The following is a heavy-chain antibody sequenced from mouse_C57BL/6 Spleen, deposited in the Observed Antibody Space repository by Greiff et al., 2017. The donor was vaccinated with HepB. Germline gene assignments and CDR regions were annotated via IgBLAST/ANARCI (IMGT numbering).Heavy chain of an antibody. Sequence: EVKVVESGGGLVQPGGSMKLSCVASGFTFSNYWMNWVRQSPEKGLEWVAQIRLKSDNYATHYAESVKGRFTISRDDSKSSVYLQMNNLRAEDTGIYYCTGITTVVATNIDYWGQGTTLTVSS. CDR1: GFTFSNYW. V-gene: IGHV6-3*01. J-gene: IGHJ2*01. CDR2: IRLKSDNYAT. D-gene: IGHD1-1*01. CDR3: TGITTVVATNIDY.